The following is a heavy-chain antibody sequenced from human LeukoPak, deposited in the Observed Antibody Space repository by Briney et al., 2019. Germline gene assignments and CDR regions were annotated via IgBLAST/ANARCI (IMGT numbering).Heavy chain of an antibody. CDR2: ISSSGSTI. V-gene: IGHV3-48*04. Sequence: GGSLRLSCAASRFSFSSCAMSWVRQAPGKGLEWVSYISSSGSTIYYADSVKGRFTISRDNAKNSLYLQMNSLRAEDTAVYYCANDLKATMVRGVIRYDYWGQGTLVTVSS. D-gene: IGHD3-10*01. CDR3: ANDLKATMVRGVIRYDY. CDR1: RFSFSSCA. J-gene: IGHJ4*02.